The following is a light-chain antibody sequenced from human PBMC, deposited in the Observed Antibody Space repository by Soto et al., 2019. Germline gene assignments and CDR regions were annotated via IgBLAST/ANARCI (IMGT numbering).Light chain of an antibody. Sequence: EIVLTQSPATLSLSPGERATLSCRASQSVSNYLAWYQQKPGQAPRLLIYDACNRAPAIPARFSGSGSGTDFTLTISSLGPEDFAVYYCQQRSNWPFTFGGGTKVDIK. J-gene: IGKJ4*01. CDR3: QQRSNWPFT. CDR1: QSVSNY. V-gene: IGKV3-11*01. CDR2: DAC.